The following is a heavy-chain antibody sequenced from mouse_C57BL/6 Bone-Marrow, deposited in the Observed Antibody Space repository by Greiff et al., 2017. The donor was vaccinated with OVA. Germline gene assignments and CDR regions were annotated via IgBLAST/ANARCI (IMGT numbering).Heavy chain of an antibody. CDR2: INPSSGYT. D-gene: IGHD2-4*01. J-gene: IGHJ2*01. Sequence: VQRVESGAELARPGASVKMSCKASGYTFTSYTMHWVKQRPGQGLEWIGYINPSSGYTKYNQKFKDKATLTADKSSSTAYMQLSSLTSEDSAVYYCARPLYDYDVFDYWGQGTTLTVSS. CDR1: GYTFTSYT. CDR3: ARPLYDYDVFDY. V-gene: IGHV1-4*01.